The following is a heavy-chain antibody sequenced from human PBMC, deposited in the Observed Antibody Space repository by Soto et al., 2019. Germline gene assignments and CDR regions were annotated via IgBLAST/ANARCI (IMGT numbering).Heavy chain of an antibody. Sequence: XSVKGPCNASGYTFTSYDVDWVRQATGQGLEWMGWMNPNSGNTGYAQKFQGRVTMTRNTSISTAYMELSSLRSEDTAAYYCARQDSSGWYSNWFDPWGQGTLVTVSS. V-gene: IGHV1-8*01. J-gene: IGHJ5*02. CDR3: ARQDSSGWYSNWFDP. CDR2: MNPNSGNT. CDR1: GYTFTSYD. D-gene: IGHD6-19*01.